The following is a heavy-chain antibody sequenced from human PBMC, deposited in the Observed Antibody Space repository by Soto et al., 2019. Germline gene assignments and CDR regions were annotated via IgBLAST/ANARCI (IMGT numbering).Heavy chain of an antibody. CDR2: ISYDGSNK. J-gene: IGHJ4*02. CDR1: GFTFSSYA. CDR3: ARDMGPYSSSWYFDY. D-gene: IGHD6-13*01. Sequence: GGSLRLSCAASGFTFSSYAMHWVRQAPGKGLEWVAVISYDGSNKYYADSVKGRFTISRDNSKNTLYLQMNSLRAEDTAVYYCARDMGPYSSSWYFDYWGQGTLVTVSS. V-gene: IGHV3-30-3*01.